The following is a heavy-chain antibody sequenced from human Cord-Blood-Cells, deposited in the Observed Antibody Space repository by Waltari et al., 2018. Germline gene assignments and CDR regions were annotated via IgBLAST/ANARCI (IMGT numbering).Heavy chain of an antibody. Sequence: QVQLVQSGAEVKKPADSVTASCKASGHTFTGYYMHWLRQAAGQGLEGMGWINPNSGGTNYAQKLQGRVTMTRDTSISTAYMELSRLRSDDTAVYYCARDWASGSYYFDYWGQGTLVTVSS. CDR3: ARDWASGSYYFDY. D-gene: IGHD1-26*01. J-gene: IGHJ4*02. V-gene: IGHV1-2*02. CDR2: INPNSGGT. CDR1: GHTFTGYY.